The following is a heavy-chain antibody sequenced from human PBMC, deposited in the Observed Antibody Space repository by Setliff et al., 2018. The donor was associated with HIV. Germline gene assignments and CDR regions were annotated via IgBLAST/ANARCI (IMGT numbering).Heavy chain of an antibody. J-gene: IGHJ3*02. V-gene: IGHV1-18*01. D-gene: IGHD3-22*01. CDR1: GYTFDNYC. Sequence: ASVKVSSKASGYTFDNYCITWLRQAPGQGLEWVGWINPYNANANNAQKVQGRITMTTDSFTNTAYMELRSLRSDDTAVYYCARSPDTSGYYRFDSFDMWGQGTMVTVSS. CDR3: ARSPDTSGYYRFDSFDM. CDR2: INPYNANA.